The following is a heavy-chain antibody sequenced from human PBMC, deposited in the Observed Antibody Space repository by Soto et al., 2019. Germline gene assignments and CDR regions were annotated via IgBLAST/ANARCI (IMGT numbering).Heavy chain of an antibody. CDR3: AREVVRGVIDY. D-gene: IGHD3-10*01. CDR1: GGSVSSGSYY. CDR2: IYYSGST. V-gene: IGHV4-61*01. J-gene: IGHJ4*02. Sequence: QVQLQESGPGLVKPSETLSLTCTVSGGSVSSGSYYWSWIRQPPGKGLEWIGYIYYSGSTNYNPSLTSRVTISVDTSKNQFSLKLSSVTAADTAVYYCAREVVRGVIDYWGQGTLVTVSS.